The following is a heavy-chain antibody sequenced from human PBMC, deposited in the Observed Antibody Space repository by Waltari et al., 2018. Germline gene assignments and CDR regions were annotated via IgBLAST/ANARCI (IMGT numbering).Heavy chain of an antibody. CDR1: GIIFSDHY. Sequence: EVQLVESGGGLVQPGGSLRLSCAASGIIFSDHYMDWVRQAPGKGLEWVSRIAHKPDNYVTRYAASVQGRFTISRDDSKNSLYLKMNSLETEDTALYYCARVGYSSGSEDYWGQGTLVTVSS. D-gene: IGHD5-12*01. CDR3: ARVGYSSGSEDY. V-gene: IGHV3-72*01. CDR2: IAHKPDNYVT. J-gene: IGHJ4*02.